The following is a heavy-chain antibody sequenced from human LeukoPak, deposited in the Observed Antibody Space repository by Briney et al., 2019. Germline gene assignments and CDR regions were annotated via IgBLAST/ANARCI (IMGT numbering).Heavy chain of an antibody. CDR3: ARDGAAAGHYYYYGMDV. Sequence: PSETLSLTCTVSGGSISSSRYYWGWIRQPPGKGLEWIGNIYYSGSTNYNPSLKSRVTISVDTSKNQFSLRLNSVTAADTAVYYCARDGAAAGHYYYYGMDVWGQGTTVTVSS. J-gene: IGHJ6*02. V-gene: IGHV4-39*07. CDR1: GGSISSSRYY. D-gene: IGHD6-13*01. CDR2: IYYSGST.